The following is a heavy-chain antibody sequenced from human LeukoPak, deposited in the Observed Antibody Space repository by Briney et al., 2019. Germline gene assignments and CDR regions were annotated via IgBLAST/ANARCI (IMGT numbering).Heavy chain of an antibody. J-gene: IGHJ4*02. CDR2: VFFTGST. CDR3: ARVEWELLGAHL. Sequence: PSETLSLTCSVSGDSIRSYYWSWTRQPPGKRPEWIGHVFFTGSTTYNPTLEGRVTISIDTSGSQFSLKLTSVTAADTAVYYRARVEWELLGAHLWGQGILLSVSS. D-gene: IGHD1-26*01. V-gene: IGHV4-4*08. CDR1: GDSIRSYY.